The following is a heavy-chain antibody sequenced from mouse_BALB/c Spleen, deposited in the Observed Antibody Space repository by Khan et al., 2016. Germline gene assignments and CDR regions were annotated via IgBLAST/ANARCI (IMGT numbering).Heavy chain of an antibody. CDR3: ASIVTSIFAY. CDR2: IDPENGNT. V-gene: IGHV14-1*02. D-gene: IGHD2-1*01. J-gene: IGHJ3*01. Sequence: VQLKESGAELVRPGALVKLSCKASAFNIKDYYMHWVKQRPEQGLEWIGWIDPENGNTIYDPKFQGKASITADTSSNTAYLQLSSLTSEDTAVYYCASIVTSIFAYWGQGTLVTVSA. CDR1: AFNIKDYY.